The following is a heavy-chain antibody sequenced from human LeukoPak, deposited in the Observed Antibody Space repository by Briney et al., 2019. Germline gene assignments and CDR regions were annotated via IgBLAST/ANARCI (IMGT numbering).Heavy chain of an antibody. V-gene: IGHV3-33*01. J-gene: IGHJ4*02. Sequence: GGSLRLTCAASGFTFSGYGMHWVRHAPGKGLEWVAVIWYDGSSKYHADSVKGRFTISRDNSKNTVYLQMNSLRAEDTAVHYCARDRHYYGSGSYYTPDYWGQGTLVTVSS. D-gene: IGHD3-10*01. CDR2: IWYDGSSK. CDR1: GFTFSGYG. CDR3: ARDRHYYGSGSYYTPDY.